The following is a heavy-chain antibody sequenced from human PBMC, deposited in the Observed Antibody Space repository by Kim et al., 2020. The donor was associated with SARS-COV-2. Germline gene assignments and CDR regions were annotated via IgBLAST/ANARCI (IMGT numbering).Heavy chain of an antibody. Sequence: GGSLRLSCAASGFTFDDYAMHWVRQAPGKGLEWVSGISWNSGSIGYADSVKGRFTISRDNAKNSLYLQMNSLRAEDTALYYCAKEGSSWLTEAYYYGMDVWGQGTTVTVSS. CDR3: AKEGSSWLTEAYYYGMDV. V-gene: IGHV3-9*01. J-gene: IGHJ6*02. D-gene: IGHD6-13*01. CDR2: ISWNSGSI. CDR1: GFTFDDYA.